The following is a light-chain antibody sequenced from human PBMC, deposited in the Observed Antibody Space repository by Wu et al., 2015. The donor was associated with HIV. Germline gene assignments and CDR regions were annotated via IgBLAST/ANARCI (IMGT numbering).Light chain of an antibody. V-gene: IGKV1-5*03. CDR2: KAS. CDR3: QQYNTFSRT. CDR1: QSINAW. Sequence: DIQMTQSPSSLSASVGDRVTITCRASQSINAWLAWYQQKPGKAPKLLIYKASTLEGGVPSRFSGSGSGTEFTLTISSLQRDDFATYYCQQYNTFSRTFGQGTKVEIK. J-gene: IGKJ1*01.